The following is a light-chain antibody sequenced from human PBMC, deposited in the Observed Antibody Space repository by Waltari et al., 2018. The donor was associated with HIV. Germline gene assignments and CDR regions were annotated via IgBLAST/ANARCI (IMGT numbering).Light chain of an antibody. CDR2: GDT. V-gene: IGLV1-40*01. Sequence: QSVLTQPPSVSGAPGQRVTISCTGNSSNIGAGFDVHWYQQLPETAPKLLNYGDTNLPSGVPDRFAGSKSGTSASLAITGLQAEDEADYYGQSYDGGLSVVFGGGTKLTVL. J-gene: IGLJ3*02. CDR3: QSYDGGLSVV. CDR1: SSNIGAGFD.